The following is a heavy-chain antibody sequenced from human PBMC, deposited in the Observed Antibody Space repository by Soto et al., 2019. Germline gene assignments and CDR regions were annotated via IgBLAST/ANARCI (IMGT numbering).Heavy chain of an antibody. CDR3: ARGGTYYDFWSGYYRYFDY. Sequence: SETLSLTCAVYGGSFSGYYWSWIRQPPGKGLEWIGEINHSGSTNYNPSLKSRVTISVDTSKNQFSLKLSSVTAADTAVYYCARGGTYYDFWSGYYRYFDYWGQGTLVTVSS. CDR1: GGSFSGYY. V-gene: IGHV4-34*01. D-gene: IGHD3-3*01. J-gene: IGHJ4*02. CDR2: INHSGST.